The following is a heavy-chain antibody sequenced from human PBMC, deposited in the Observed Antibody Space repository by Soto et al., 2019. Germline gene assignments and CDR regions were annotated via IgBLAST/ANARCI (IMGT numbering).Heavy chain of an antibody. V-gene: IGHV3-7*01. CDR3: ASLVVSAGKYFHH. Sequence: GGSLRLSCAASGFTFSHNWMTWVRQAPGEGLEWVASIKPDGGEEYYVDSVEGRFTVSRDNAKNSLYLHMNSLTAEGTAVYFCASLVVSAGKYFHHWGQGTLVTVSS. D-gene: IGHD2-15*01. CDR2: IKPDGGEE. CDR1: GFTFSHNW. J-gene: IGHJ1*01.